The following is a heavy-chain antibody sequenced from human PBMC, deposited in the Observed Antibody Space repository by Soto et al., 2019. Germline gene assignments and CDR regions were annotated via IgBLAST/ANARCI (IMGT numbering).Heavy chain of an antibody. D-gene: IGHD7-27*01. CDR3: AREIVTGEGGGMDV. V-gene: IGHV4-31*03. CDR2: IYYSGST. Sequence: QVQLQESGPGLVKPSQTLSLTCTVSGGSISSGGYYWSWIRQHPGKGLEWIGYIYYSGSTYYNPSHKSRVTIAVDTSKNQFSLKLSSVTAADTAVYYCAREIVTGEGGGMDVWGQGTTVTVSS. J-gene: IGHJ6*02. CDR1: GGSISSGGYY.